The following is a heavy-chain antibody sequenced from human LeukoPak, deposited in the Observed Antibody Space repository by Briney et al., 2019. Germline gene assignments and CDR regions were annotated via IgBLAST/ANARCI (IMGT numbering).Heavy chain of an antibody. CDR1: GFTFSNYA. CDR2: ISGTGGA. Sequence: GGSLRLSCAASGFTFSNYAMSWVRQAPGKGLEWVSSISGTGGAYYADSVKGRFTISRDNSKNTLYLQMNSLRVEDTAVYYCAKAPTTVNYFDYWGQGTLSPSPQ. D-gene: IGHD4-17*01. CDR3: AKAPTTVNYFDY. V-gene: IGHV3-23*01. J-gene: IGHJ4*02.